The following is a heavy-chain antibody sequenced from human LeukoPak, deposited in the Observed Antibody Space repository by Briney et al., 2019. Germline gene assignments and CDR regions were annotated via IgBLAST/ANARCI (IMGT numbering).Heavy chain of an antibody. J-gene: IGHJ2*01. CDR2: IYYSGST. D-gene: IGHD6-13*01. CDR3: ARVHEQQLVLRSDWYFDL. V-gene: IGHV4-59*13. CDR1: GGSISSYY. Sequence: PSETLFLTCTVSGGSISSYYWSWLRQPPGKGLGWVGYIYYSGSTNYNSSLKSRVTISVDTSKNQFYLKLSSVTAADTAVYYCARVHEQQLVLRSDWYFDLWGRGTLVTVSS.